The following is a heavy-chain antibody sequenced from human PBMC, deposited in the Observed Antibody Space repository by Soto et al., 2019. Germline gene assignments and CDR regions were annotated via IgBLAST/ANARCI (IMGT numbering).Heavy chain of an antibody. CDR2: INTNTGNP. Sequence: ASVKVSCKASGYPFTSYAMNWVRQAPGQGLEWMGWINTNTGNPTYAQGFTGRFVFSLDTSVSTAYLQICSLKAEDTAVYYCARFGRRNTAMSRTWFDPWGQGTLVTV. D-gene: IGHD5-18*01. J-gene: IGHJ5*02. CDR3: ARFGRRNTAMSRTWFDP. V-gene: IGHV7-4-1*01. CDR1: GYPFTSYA.